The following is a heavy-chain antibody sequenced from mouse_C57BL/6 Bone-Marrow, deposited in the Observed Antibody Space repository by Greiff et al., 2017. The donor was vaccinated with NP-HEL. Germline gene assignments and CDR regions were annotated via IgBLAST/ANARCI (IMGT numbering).Heavy chain of an antibody. D-gene: IGHD1-1*01. CDR2: FYPGSGSI. Sequence: QVQLQQSGAELVKPGASVKLSCKASGYTFTEYTIHWVKQRSGPGLEWIGWFYPGSGSIKYNEKFKDKATLTADKSSSTVYMELSRLTSEDSAVYFCARHEDRTVVATRAWFAYWGQGTLVTVSA. CDR3: ARHEDRTVVATRAWFAY. J-gene: IGHJ3*01. V-gene: IGHV1-62-2*01. CDR1: GYTFTEYT.